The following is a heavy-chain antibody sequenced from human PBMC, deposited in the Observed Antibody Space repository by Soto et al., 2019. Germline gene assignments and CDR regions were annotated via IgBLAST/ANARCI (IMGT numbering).Heavy chain of an antibody. J-gene: IGHJ4*02. CDR1: GFTFSSYG. CDR2: ISYDGSNK. CDR3: AKAPGWPYSFDF. V-gene: IGHV3-30*18. Sequence: SLRLSCAASGFTFSSYGMHWVRQAPGKGLEWVAVISYDGSNKYYADSVKGRFTISRDNSKNTLYLQMNSLRAEDTAVYYCAKAPGWPYSFDFWGQGTLVTVSS. D-gene: IGHD6-19*01.